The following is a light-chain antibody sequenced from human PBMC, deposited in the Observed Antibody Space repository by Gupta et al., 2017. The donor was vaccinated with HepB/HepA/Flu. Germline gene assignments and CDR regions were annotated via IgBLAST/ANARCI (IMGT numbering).Light chain of an antibody. J-gene: IGKJ1*01. CDR3: QQRNTWPRT. CDR2: DVS. CDR1: QNIRTS. V-gene: IGKV3-11*01. Sequence: CRASQNIRTSLAWYQHKPGQAPRLLIHDVSNRATGVPARFAGSGSGTDFTLAISSLESEDFAVYYCQQRNTWPRTFGQGTKVEI.